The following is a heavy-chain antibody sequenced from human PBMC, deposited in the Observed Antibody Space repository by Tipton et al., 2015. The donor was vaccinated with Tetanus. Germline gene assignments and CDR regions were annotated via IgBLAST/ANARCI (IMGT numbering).Heavy chain of an antibody. CDR1: GFTFSSFG. V-gene: IGHV3-21*01. D-gene: IGHD2-15*01. CDR3: ARVPGAGVGYCSGGNCHYFDY. J-gene: IGHJ4*02. CDR2: ITGSSSYI. Sequence: SLRLSCAASGFTFSSFGMTWVRQAPGKGLEWVSSITGSSSYIYYADSVKGRFTISRDNAKNSLYLQVNSLRAEDTAMYYCARVPGAGVGYCSGGNCHYFDYWGQGTLVTVSS.